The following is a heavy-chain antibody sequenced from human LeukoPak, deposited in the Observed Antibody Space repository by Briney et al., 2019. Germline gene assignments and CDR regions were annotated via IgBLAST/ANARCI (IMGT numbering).Heavy chain of an antibody. V-gene: IGHV1-69*02. CDR3: ARGPLRYCSSTSCPGFDP. CDR1: GGTFSSYT. J-gene: IGHJ5*02. CDR2: IIPILGIA. D-gene: IGHD2-2*01. Sequence: SVKVSCKASGGTFSSYTISWVRQAPGQGLEWMGRIIPILGIANYAQKFQGRVTITADKSTSTAYMELSSLRSEDTAVYYCARGPLRYCSSTSCPGFDPWGQGTLVTVSS.